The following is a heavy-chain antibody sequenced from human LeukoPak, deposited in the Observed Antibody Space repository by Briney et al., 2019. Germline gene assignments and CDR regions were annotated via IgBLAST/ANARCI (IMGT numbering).Heavy chain of an antibody. Sequence: SETLSLTCNVSGDYITTTNYYWAWIRQPPGKGLEWIASIFYSGNTYYNPSLKSRVIISMDTSRKQISLKWSSVTATDTAFYYCARRSRLYKHETTGYHDSWGQGTLVTVSS. CDR1: GDYITTTNYY. CDR2: IFYSGNT. CDR3: ARRSRLYKHETTGYHDS. V-gene: IGHV4-39*01. D-gene: IGHD3-9*01. J-gene: IGHJ4*02.